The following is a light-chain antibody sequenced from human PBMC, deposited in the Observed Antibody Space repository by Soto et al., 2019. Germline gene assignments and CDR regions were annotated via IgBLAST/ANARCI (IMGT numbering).Light chain of an antibody. CDR3: KPYTSYSLLT. CDR2: DVS. J-gene: IGKJ4*01. V-gene: IGKV1-5*01. Sequence: DFHLTQSPSTLSASFGDRVTITCRASQTISRCLAWYQQKPGKAPKLLIYDVSSLESGVPGRFSGSGSGTEFTLTISSLQPDDFVTNQCKPYTSYSLLTFVVGT. CDR1: QTISRC.